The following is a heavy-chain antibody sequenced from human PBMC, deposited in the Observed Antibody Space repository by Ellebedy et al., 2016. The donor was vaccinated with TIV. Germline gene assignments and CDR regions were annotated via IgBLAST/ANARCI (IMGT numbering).Heavy chain of an antibody. CDR3: VPRMVVAFEY. J-gene: IGHJ4*02. V-gene: IGHV3-30*03. D-gene: IGHD2-21*01. CDR2: ISKDGTYK. CDR1: GFTFSNYG. Sequence: GESLKISCAASGFTFSNYGMHWVRQAPGKGLEWVAVISKDGTYKYYPDSVKGRFTISRDNSKNTVYLQMSSLTPEDTAVYYCVPRMVVAFEYWGQGTLVTVSS.